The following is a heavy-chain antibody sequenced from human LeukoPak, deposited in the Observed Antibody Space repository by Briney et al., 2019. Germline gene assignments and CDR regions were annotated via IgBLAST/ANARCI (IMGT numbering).Heavy chain of an antibody. J-gene: IGHJ4*02. D-gene: IGHD6-13*01. CDR1: GFTFSSYA. V-gene: IGHV3-23*01. CDR3: ANVAAASDY. Sequence: GGSLRLSCAASGFTFSSYAMNWVRQAPGKGLEWVSAISGSGDSTYCADSVKGRFTISRDNSKNTLYLQVNSLRAEDTAVYYCANVAAASDYWGQGTLVTVSS. CDR2: ISGSGDST.